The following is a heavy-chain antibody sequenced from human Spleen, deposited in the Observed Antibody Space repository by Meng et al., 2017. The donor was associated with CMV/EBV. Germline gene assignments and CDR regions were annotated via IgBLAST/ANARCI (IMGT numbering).Heavy chain of an antibody. V-gene: IGHV5-51*01. CDR1: GYSFTSQW. Sequence: GESLKISCKGSGYSFTSQWIGWVRQMPGKGLEWMGIIYPGDSEARYSPSFQGQVTFSTDKSINTAYLQWSSLKASDTAMYYCARLAAAGTNAQYYYFDNWGQGTLVTVSS. J-gene: IGHJ4*02. CDR3: ARLAAAGTNAQYYYFDN. D-gene: IGHD6-13*01. CDR2: IYPGDSEA.